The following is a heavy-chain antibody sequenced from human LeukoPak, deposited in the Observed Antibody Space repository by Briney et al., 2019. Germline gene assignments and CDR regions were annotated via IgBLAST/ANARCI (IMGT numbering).Heavy chain of an antibody. J-gene: IGHJ4*02. CDR3: ARRGSGWEVYYFDY. CDR1: GYSISSGYY. V-gene: IGHV4-38-2*01. CDR2: IYHSGST. D-gene: IGHD6-19*01. Sequence: SETLSLTCAASGYSISSGYYWGWIRQPPGKGLEWIGSIYHSGSTYYNPSLKSRVTISVDTSKNQFSLKLSSVTAADTAVYYCARRGSGWEVYYFDYWGQGTLATVSS.